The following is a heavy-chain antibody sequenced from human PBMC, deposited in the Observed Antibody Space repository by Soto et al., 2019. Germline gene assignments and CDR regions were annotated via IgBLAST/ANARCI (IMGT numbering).Heavy chain of an antibody. V-gene: IGHV1-46*03. CDR3: ARGVAWRQFQIYYYYMDV. D-gene: IGHD5-18*01. CDR2: FNPNDGDI. Sequence: ASVKVSCKASGYTFTSHYMHWVRQAPGQGLEWMGTFNPNDGDISEAQKFQGRVTMTKDTSTNTVYMELNSLRSEDTAVYFCARGVAWRQFQIYYYYMDVWGKGTTVTVSS. J-gene: IGHJ6*03. CDR1: GYTFTSHY.